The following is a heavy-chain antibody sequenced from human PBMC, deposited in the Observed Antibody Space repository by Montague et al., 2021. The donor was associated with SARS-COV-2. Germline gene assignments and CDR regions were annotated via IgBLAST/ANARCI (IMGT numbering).Heavy chain of an antibody. V-gene: IGHV3-74*03. Sequence: SLRLSCAASGFTFNKYWMHWARQGPGQGLVWVARINDYGTETTYADSVKGRFTISIDNAKNTLYLHMYSLKPEDSAVYYCVRAYREGSGYYVGYWGQGALVTVSP. D-gene: IGHD3-22*01. CDR3: VRAYREGSGYYVGY. J-gene: IGHJ4*02. CDR1: GFTFNKYW. CDR2: INDYGTET.